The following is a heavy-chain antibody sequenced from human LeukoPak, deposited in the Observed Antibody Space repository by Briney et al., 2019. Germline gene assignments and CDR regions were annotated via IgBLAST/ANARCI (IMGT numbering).Heavy chain of an antibody. CDR1: GFTFSSYA. J-gene: IGHJ4*02. Sequence: GGSLRLSCAASGFTFSSYAMSWVRQAPGKGLEWVSAISGSGGSTFYADSVKGRFTISRDNSKNTLYLQMNSLRAEDTAVYYCAKEVVGATTWNLFDYWGQGTLVTVSS. CDR3: AKEVVGATTWNLFDY. CDR2: ISGSGGST. V-gene: IGHV3-23*01. D-gene: IGHD1-26*01.